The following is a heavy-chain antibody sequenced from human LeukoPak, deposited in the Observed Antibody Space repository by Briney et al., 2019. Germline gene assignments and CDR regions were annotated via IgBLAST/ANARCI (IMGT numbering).Heavy chain of an antibody. CDR2: INNDGSGI. J-gene: IGHJ4*02. CDR1: GFTFSTYW. D-gene: IGHD2-8*01. CDR3: ARDADGPGSLIDY. Sequence: GGSLRLSCAASGFTFSTYWMQWVRQAPGKGLVWVSRINNDGSGITYADSVKGRFTISRDNPKNTVFLQMNSLRAEDTAVYYCARDADGPGSLIDYWGQGALVTVSS. V-gene: IGHV3-74*01.